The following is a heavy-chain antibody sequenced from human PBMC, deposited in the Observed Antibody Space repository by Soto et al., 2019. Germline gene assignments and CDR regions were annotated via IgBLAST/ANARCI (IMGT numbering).Heavy chain of an antibody. V-gene: IGHV3-23*01. Sequence: EVQLLKSGGGLVQPGGSLRLSCAASGFTFSSYAMRWVRQAPGKGLEWVSAISGSGGSTYYADSVKGRFTISRDNSKNTLYLQMNSLRAEYTAVYYCARRGSGSYYDYWGQGTLVTVSS. CDR3: ARRGSGSYYDY. CDR1: GFTFSSYA. CDR2: ISGSGGST. D-gene: IGHD1-26*01. J-gene: IGHJ4*02.